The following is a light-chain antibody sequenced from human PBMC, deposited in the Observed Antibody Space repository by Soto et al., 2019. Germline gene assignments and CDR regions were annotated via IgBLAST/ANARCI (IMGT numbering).Light chain of an antibody. J-gene: IGKJ1*01. V-gene: IGKV3-20*01. CDR1: PSVSSS. CDR2: GAS. CDR3: QQYDSSPRT. Sequence: ESVLTQSPATLSLSPGERATLSCRASPSVSSSLAWYQQKPGQAPRLLISGASSRAADIPDRFSGSGSGTDFTLTINRLEPEDFAVYYCQQYDSSPRTFGQGTKVDIK.